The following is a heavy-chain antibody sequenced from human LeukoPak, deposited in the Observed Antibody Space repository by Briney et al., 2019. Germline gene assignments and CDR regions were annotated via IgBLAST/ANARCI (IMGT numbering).Heavy chain of an antibody. V-gene: IGHV4-4*07. CDR1: GGSISTYY. CDR3: AGRGLSTGWTFDY. J-gene: IGHJ4*01. Sequence: SETLSLTCSVSGGSISTYYWSWIRQPAGKGLEWIAQIHTSGSTNFNPSLKSRVSISMDTPNNQFSLMISSVTAADTAIYCAGRGLSTGWTFDYWGHGTLVTVSP. CDR2: IHTSGST. D-gene: IGHD6-19*01.